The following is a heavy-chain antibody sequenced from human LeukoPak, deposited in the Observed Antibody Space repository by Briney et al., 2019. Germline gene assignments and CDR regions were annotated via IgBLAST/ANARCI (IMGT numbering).Heavy chain of an antibody. V-gene: IGHV4-38-2*02. Sequence: SETLSRTCSVSGYSISSGYYGGWIRRSPGKGLEWIGSMYHSGSTYYNPSLKSRVTISIDTSKNHLSLKVASVTAADTAVYFCARDRWFGQVHLDSWGQGVLVTVSS. CDR2: MYHSGST. CDR3: ARDRWFGQVHLDS. D-gene: IGHD3-10*01. J-gene: IGHJ5*01. CDR1: GYSISSGYY.